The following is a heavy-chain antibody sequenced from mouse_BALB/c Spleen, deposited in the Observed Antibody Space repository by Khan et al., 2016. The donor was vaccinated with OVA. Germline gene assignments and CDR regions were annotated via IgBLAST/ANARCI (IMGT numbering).Heavy chain of an antibody. Sequence: QIQLVQSGPELKKPGETVKISCKASGYTFTDYSMQWVKQAPGKGLKWVGWINTETGEPTYADDFKGRFAFSLETSASTAYLQINNLKNEDTATXFLTGKDYDRGGLYAMDYWGQGTSVTVSS. CDR1: GYTFTDYS. D-gene: IGHD2-4*01. CDR3: TGKDYDRGGLYAMDY. CDR2: INTETGEP. J-gene: IGHJ4*01. V-gene: IGHV9-2-1*01.